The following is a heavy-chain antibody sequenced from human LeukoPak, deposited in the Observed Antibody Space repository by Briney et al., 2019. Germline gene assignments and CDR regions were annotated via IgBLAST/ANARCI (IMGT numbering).Heavy chain of an antibody. J-gene: IGHJ6*03. CDR3: ARVPSVWGVIIDYYIDV. D-gene: IGHD3-10*01. CDR2: KSAYSGNT. CDR1: GYSFSYYG. V-gene: IGHV1-18*04. Sequence: ASVAVSFKSSGYSFSYYGFSWVRQPPAQGREWMGGKSAYSGNTNYAQKLQGRVTMTTDTSTSTAYMELRSLRSDDTAVYDCARVPSVWGVIIDYYIDVWGKGTTVTVSS.